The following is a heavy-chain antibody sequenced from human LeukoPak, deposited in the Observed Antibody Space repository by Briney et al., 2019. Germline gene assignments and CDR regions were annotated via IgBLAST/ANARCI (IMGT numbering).Heavy chain of an antibody. D-gene: IGHD6-13*01. J-gene: IGHJ4*02. CDR2: ISGTGSGM. CDR3: ARAAWYSSSWAFDF. CDR1: GYTFSSHE. Sequence: EGSLRLSCGASGYTFSSHEMSWVRQAPGKGLEWVSYISGTGSGMYYADSVKGRFTISRDNAKNSLYLQMNSLRAEDTAIYYCARAAWYSSSWAFDFWGQGTLVTVSS. V-gene: IGHV3-48*03.